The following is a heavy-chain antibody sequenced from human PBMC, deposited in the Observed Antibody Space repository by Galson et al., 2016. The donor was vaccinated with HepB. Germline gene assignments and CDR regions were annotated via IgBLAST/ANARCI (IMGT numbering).Heavy chain of an antibody. CDR1: GFSFNSYG. J-gene: IGHJ4*02. V-gene: IGHV3-33*01. Sequence: SLRLSCAASGFSFNSYGMHWVRQAPGKGLEWVALIYYSGSNKYHADSVKGRFTISRDNSKNTLYLQMNNLRAEDTAVYYCARTIKGDYFQALDYWGQGTLVTVSS. CDR3: ARTIKGDYFQALDY. CDR2: IYYSGSNK. D-gene: IGHD2/OR15-2a*01.